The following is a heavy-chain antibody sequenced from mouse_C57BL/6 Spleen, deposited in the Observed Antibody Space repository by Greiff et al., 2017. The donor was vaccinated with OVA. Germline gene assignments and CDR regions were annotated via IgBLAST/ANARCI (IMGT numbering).Heavy chain of an antibody. CDR3: ARLNRNGYFDV. Sequence: QVQLQQPGTELVKPGASVKLSCKASGYTFTSYWMHWVKQRPGQGLEWIGNINPSDGGNNYNEKFKSKATLTVAKSSSPAYMQLSSLTSEDSAVYYCARLNRNGYFDVRGTGTTLTVSS. V-gene: IGHV1-53*01. D-gene: IGHD2-1*01. J-gene: IGHJ1*03. CDR2: INPSDGGN. CDR1: GYTFTSYW.